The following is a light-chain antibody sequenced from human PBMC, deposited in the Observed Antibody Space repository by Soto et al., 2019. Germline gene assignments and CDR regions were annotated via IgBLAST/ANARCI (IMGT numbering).Light chain of an antibody. CDR3: QQYGSLPWT. Sequence: EIVLTQSPGTLSLSPGERATLSCRASQSVSSSYLAWYQQKPGQAPRLLIYGASSRATGIPDRFSGSGSGTDFTLTISSLEPEDFAVYYCQQYGSLPWTFGQGTKVEIK. V-gene: IGKV3-20*01. J-gene: IGKJ1*01. CDR1: QSVSSSY. CDR2: GAS.